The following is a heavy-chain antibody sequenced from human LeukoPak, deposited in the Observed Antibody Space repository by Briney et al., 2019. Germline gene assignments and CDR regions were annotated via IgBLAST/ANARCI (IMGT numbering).Heavy chain of an antibody. Sequence: PGGSLRLSCAASGFTFSSYGMHWVRQAPGKGLEWVAFIRYDGSNKYYSDSVNGRFTISRDNSKNTLYLQMNSLRAEDTAVYYCAGYYGSGSYYSNYWGQGTLVTVSS. CDR3: AGYYGSGSYYSNY. J-gene: IGHJ4*02. V-gene: IGHV3-30*02. D-gene: IGHD3-10*01. CDR1: GFTFSSYG. CDR2: IRYDGSNK.